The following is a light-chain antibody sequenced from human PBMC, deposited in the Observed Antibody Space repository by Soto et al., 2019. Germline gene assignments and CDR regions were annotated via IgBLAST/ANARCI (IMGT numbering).Light chain of an antibody. J-gene: IGKJ1*01. CDR1: QSVTSN. CDR2: AAS. V-gene: IGKV1-39*01. CDR3: QQYNNWPQT. Sequence: DIQMTQSPSSLSASIGDRVTITCRASQSVTSNLNWYQQKFGETPKLLMYAASNLQGGVPSRFSGSGSGTDFTLTISSLQPEDFAVYYCQQYNNWPQTFGQGTKVEIK.